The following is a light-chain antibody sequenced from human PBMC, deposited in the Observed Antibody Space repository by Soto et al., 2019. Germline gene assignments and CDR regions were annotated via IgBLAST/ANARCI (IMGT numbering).Light chain of an antibody. Sequence: QSALTQPPSVSGSARQSVTISCTGTSSDVGSYNRVSWYQQPPGTAPKRMIYEVSNRPSGVPDRFSGSKSGNTASLTISGLQAEDEADYYCSSYTSTSTYVFGTGTKLTVL. V-gene: IGLV2-18*02. J-gene: IGLJ1*01. CDR3: SSYTSTSTYV. CDR2: EVS. CDR1: SSDVGSYNR.